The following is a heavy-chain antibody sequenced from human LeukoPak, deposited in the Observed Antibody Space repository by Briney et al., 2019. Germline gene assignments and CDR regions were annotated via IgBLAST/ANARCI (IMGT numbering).Heavy chain of an antibody. CDR2: IYYSGNT. Sequence: SETLSLTCTVSGGSISSYYWSWIRQPPGKGLEWIGYIYYSGNTNYNPSVKSRVTISVDTSKNRFSLKLSSMTAADTAVYYCARTVRPGVNYYFYMDVWGKGTTVTVSS. D-gene: IGHD6-6*01. CDR1: GGSISSYY. V-gene: IGHV4-59*01. J-gene: IGHJ6*03. CDR3: ARTVRPGVNYYFYMDV.